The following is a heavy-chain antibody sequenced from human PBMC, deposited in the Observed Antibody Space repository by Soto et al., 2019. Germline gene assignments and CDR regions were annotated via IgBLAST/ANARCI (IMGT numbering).Heavy chain of an antibody. V-gene: IGHV3-53*01. Sequence: GGSLRLSCAASGFTVSSKYMNWVRQAPGKGLEWVSIIWSAGLTYYADSVRGRFTISRDISKNILFLQMNNLRAEDSAIYYCARELPPDIWGQGTLVTVSS. CDR1: GFTVSSKY. CDR2: IWSAGLT. D-gene: IGHD2-15*01. CDR3: ARELPPDI. J-gene: IGHJ4*02.